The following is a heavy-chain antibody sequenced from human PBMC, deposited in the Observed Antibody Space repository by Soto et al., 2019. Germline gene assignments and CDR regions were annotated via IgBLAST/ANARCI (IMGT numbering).Heavy chain of an antibody. Sequence: GASVKVSCKTSGFTFSSYAMSWVRQAPGKGLEWVSAISGSGGSTYYADSVKGRFTISRDNSKNTLYLQMNSLRAEDTAVYYCAKISSVVAGPDAFDIWGQGTMVTVSS. CDR3: AKISSVVAGPDAFDI. V-gene: IGHV3-23*01. D-gene: IGHD2-15*01. CDR2: ISGSGGST. CDR1: GFTFSSYA. J-gene: IGHJ3*02.